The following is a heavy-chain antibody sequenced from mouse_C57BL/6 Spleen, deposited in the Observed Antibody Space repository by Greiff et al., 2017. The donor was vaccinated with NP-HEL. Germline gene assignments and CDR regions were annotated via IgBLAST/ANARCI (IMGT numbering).Heavy chain of an antibody. V-gene: IGHV1-81*01. D-gene: IGHD1-1*01. Sequence: VQLQQSGAELARPGASVKLSCKASGYTFTSYGISWVKQRTGQGLEWIGEIYPRSGNTYYNEKFKGKATLTADKSSSTAYMELRSLTSEDSAVYFCASISTTVVATDAMDYWGQGTSVTVSS. CDR3: ASISTTVVATDAMDY. J-gene: IGHJ4*01. CDR1: GYTFTSYG. CDR2: IYPRSGNT.